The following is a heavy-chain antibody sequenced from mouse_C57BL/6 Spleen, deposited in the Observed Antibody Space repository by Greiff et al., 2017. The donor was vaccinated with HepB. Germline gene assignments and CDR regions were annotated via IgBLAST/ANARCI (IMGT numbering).Heavy chain of an antibody. J-gene: IGHJ1*03. D-gene: IGHD3-2*02. V-gene: IGHV1-82*01. CDR2: IYPGDGDT. Sequence: QVQLQQSEPELVKPGASVKISCKASGYAFSSSWMNWVKQRPGKGLEWIGRIYPGDGDTNYNGKFKGKATLTADKSSSTAYMQLSSLTSEDSAVYFCARSGTGYFDVWGTGTTVTVSS. CDR1: GYAFSSSW. CDR3: ARSGTGYFDV.